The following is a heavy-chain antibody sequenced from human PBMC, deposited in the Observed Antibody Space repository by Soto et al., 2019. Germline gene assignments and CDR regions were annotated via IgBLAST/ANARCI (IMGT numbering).Heavy chain of an antibody. D-gene: IGHD1-26*01. CDR3: AKDQVKGWGTTSFDY. V-gene: IGHV3-23*01. CDR2: IGGSGGST. Sequence: GGSLRLSCAASGFTFSSYAMSWVRQAPGQGLEWVSAIGGSGGSTYYADSVKGRFTISRDNSKNTLYLQMNSLRAEDTAVYYCAKDQVKGWGTTSFDYWGQGTLVTVSS. J-gene: IGHJ4*02. CDR1: GFTFSSYA.